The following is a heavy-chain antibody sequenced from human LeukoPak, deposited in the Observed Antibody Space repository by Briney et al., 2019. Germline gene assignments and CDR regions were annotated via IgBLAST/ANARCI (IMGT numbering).Heavy chain of an antibody. CDR3: ARDWAYYDILTGSEADY. CDR1: GFTFSDYY. J-gene: IGHJ4*02. D-gene: IGHD3-9*01. Sequence: PGRSLRPSCAASGFTFSDYYMSWIRQAPGNGLEWGSYISSSGRTIYYADSVKGRFTISRDNAKNSLYLQMNSLRAEDTAVYYCARDWAYYDILTGSEADYWGQGTLVTVSS. V-gene: IGHV3-11*04. CDR2: ISSSGRTI.